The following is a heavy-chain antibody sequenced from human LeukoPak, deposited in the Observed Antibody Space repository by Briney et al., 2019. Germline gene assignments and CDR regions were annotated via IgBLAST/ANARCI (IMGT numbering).Heavy chain of an antibody. CDR1: GFIFSGYG. D-gene: IGHD3-22*01. Sequence: GGSLRLSCAASGFIFSGYGMHWVRQAPGKGLEWVALMSQDGNYKHYADSVKGRFTISRDNSKNTLYLQMNSLRVEDTAVYYCARAQDYDSSGYVDAFDMWGQGTMVTVSS. CDR3: ARAQDYDSSGYVDAFDM. CDR2: MSQDGNYK. V-gene: IGHV3-30*03. J-gene: IGHJ3*02.